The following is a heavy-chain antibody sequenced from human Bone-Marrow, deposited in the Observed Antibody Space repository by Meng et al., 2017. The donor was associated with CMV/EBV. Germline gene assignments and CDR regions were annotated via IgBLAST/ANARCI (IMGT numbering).Heavy chain of an antibody. D-gene: IGHD4-11*01. CDR3: AKDIGRATVTLHYYYYGMDV. V-gene: IGHV3-30*04. CDR1: GFTFSSYA. Sequence: GGSLRLSCAASGFTFSSYAMHWVRQAPGKGLEWVAVISYDGSNKYYADSVKGRFTISRDNAKNSLYLQMNSLRAEDTALYYCAKDIGRATVTLHYYYYGMDVWGQGTTVTVSS. CDR2: ISYDGSNK. J-gene: IGHJ6*02.